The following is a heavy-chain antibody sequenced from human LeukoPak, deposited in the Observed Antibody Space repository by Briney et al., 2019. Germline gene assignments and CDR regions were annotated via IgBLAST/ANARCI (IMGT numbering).Heavy chain of an antibody. CDR3: ARDLGMTDGDYVSYFDY. Sequence: PGGSLRLYCAASGLTFSRYELNWVRHAPGQGLEGLSYSSSSGSIIYYADSVKGRFTISIDNAKNSLYLQMNSLRAEDTSVYYCARDLGMTDGDYVSYFDYWGQGTLVTASS. CDR1: GLTFSRYE. D-gene: IGHD4-17*01. CDR2: SSSSGSII. J-gene: IGHJ4*02. V-gene: IGHV3-48*03.